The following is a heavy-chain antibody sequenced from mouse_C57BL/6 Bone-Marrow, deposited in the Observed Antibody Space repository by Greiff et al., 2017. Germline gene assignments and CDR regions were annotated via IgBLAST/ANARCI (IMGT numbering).Heavy chain of an antibody. V-gene: IGHV3-6*01. CDR2: ISYVGSN. J-gene: IGHJ3*01. CDR1: GYSIPSGYY. Sequence: EVQLQESGPGLVKPSQSLSLTCSVTGYSIPSGYYWNWIRHFPGNKLEWMGFISYVGSNNYNPSLKTRISITRDTTKNQLFLKLNSVTTEDTATYYCARSRAYWGQGTLVTVSA. CDR3: ARSRAY.